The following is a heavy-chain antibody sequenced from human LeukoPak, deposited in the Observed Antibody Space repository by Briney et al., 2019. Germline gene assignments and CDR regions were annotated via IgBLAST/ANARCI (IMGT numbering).Heavy chain of an antibody. D-gene: IGHD3-10*01. Sequence: PSETLSLTCTVSGGSISSYYWSWIRQPPGKGLEWIGYIYYSGSTNYNPSLKRRVTISVDTSKNQSSLKLSSVTAADTAVDYCAGSTVRGYYFDYWGQGTLVTVSS. J-gene: IGHJ4*02. CDR2: IYYSGST. V-gene: IGHV4-59*01. CDR3: AGSTVRGYYFDY. CDR1: GGSISSYY.